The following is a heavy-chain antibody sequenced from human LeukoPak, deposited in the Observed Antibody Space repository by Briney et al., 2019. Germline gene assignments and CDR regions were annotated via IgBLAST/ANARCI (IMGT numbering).Heavy chain of an antibody. D-gene: IGHD3-3*01. Sequence: PGGSLRLSCAASGFTFSSYSMNWVRQAPGKGLEWVSVIYSGGSTYYADSVKGRFTISRDNAKNSLYLQMNSLRAEDTAVYYCARERSVFFGFDYWGQGTLVTVSS. CDR1: GFTFSSYS. CDR2: IYSGGST. CDR3: ARERSVFFGFDY. V-gene: IGHV3-66*01. J-gene: IGHJ4*02.